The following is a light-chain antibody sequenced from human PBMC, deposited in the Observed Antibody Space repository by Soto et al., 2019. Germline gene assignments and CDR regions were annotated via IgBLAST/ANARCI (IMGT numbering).Light chain of an antibody. CDR2: DAS. CDR3: QQAHSFPLT. J-gene: IGKJ4*01. V-gene: IGKV1D-12*01. CDR1: QDISYW. Sequence: DIQMTQSPSSVSASVGDGVTITCRASQDISYWLAWYQQKPGKAPKVLIYDASSLQSGVPSRFSGSGSGTDFTLTINTLQPEDSATYYCQQAHSFPLTFGGGTKVEIK.